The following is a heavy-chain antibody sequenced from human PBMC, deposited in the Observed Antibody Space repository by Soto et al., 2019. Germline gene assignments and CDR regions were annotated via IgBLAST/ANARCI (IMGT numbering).Heavy chain of an antibody. Sequence: QVQLQESGPGLVKPSQTLSLTCTVSGGSISSGGYYWSWIRQHPGKGLEWIGYIYYSGSTYYNPSPKSGVTISVEPSKNQFSLKLSSVTAADTAVYYCARADSSSWRNWFDPWGQGTLVTVSS. CDR1: GGSISSGGYY. CDR3: ARADSSSWRNWFDP. V-gene: IGHV4-31*03. CDR2: IYYSGST. J-gene: IGHJ5*02. D-gene: IGHD6-13*01.